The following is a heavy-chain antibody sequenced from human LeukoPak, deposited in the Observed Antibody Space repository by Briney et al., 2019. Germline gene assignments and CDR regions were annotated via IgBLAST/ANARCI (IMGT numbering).Heavy chain of an antibody. Sequence: ASETLSLTCTVSGGSISSYYWSWIRQPPGKGLEWIGYIYYSGSTNYNPSLKSRVTISVDTSKNQFSLKLSSVTAADTAVYYCARLESRYGWFDPWGQGTLVTVSS. CDR2: IYYSGST. V-gene: IGHV4-59*01. D-gene: IGHD3-3*01. CDR1: GGSISSYY. J-gene: IGHJ5*02. CDR3: ARLESRYGWFDP.